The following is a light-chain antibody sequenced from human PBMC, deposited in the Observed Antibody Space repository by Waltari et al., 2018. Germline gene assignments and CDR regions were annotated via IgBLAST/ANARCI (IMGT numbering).Light chain of an antibody. CDR1: QSVSRS. CDR2: GAS. J-gene: IGKJ1*01. V-gene: IGKV3-20*01. Sequence: EIVLTQSPGPLSLSPGERANLSCRASQSVSRSLAWYQQKPGQAPRLLIYGASSRATGVPDRFSGSGSGTDFSLTISRLEPEDFAVYYCQHYVRLPVSFGQGTKVEIK. CDR3: QHYVRLPVS.